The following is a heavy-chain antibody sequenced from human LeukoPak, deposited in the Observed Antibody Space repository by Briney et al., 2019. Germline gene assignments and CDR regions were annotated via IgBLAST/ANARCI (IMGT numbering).Heavy chain of an antibody. CDR3: ARLGGGTTVTTRWGPLDY. V-gene: IGHV4-39*01. CDR1: GGSISSSSYY. Sequence: SETLSLTCTVSGGSISSSSYYWGWIRQPPGKGLEWIGSIYYSGSTYYNPSLKSRVTISVDTSKNQFSLKLSSVTAADTAVYYCARLGGGTTVTTRWGPLDYWGQGTLVIVSS. J-gene: IGHJ4*02. D-gene: IGHD4-17*01. CDR2: IYYSGST.